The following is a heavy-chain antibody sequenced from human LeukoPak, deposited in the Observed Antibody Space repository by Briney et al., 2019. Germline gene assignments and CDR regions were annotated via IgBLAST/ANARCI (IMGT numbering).Heavy chain of an antibody. CDR1: GYSFTNYW. CDR2: IHSADSNT. Sequence: GESLKISCKDSGYSFTNYWIGWVRQLPGKGLEWMGIIHSADSNTKYSPSFQGQVTISADKSISTAYLQWSGLKASDTAMYYCAGARHGDYRWDYWGQGTMVTVSS. V-gene: IGHV5-51*01. J-gene: IGHJ4*02. CDR3: AGARHGDYRWDY. D-gene: IGHD4-17*01.